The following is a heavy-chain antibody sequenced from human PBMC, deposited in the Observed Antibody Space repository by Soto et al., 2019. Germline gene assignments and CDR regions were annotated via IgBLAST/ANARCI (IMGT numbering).Heavy chain of an antibody. J-gene: IGHJ5*01. V-gene: IGHV4-4*09. Sequence: PSETLSLTCTVSGGSISSYYWSWIREPAVKGLEWIGDIYTSGRANYNPSLKSRVTISLDTSKNQFSLTLSAVTAADTAMYYCSTRAYDTNGYYRFDPWGQGTLVTVSS. CDR2: IYTSGRA. CDR3: STRAYDTNGYYRFDP. CDR1: GGSISSYY. D-gene: IGHD3-22*01.